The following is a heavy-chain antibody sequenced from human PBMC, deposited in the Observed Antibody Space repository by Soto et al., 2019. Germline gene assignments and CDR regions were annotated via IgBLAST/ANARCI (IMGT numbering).Heavy chain of an antibody. J-gene: IGHJ4*02. CDR3: ARAPASAWHTFDY. Sequence: GGSLRLSCAASGFTFSSYVMHWVRQAPGKGLEWVAVIWYDGSNKYYADSVKGRFTISRDNSKNTLYLQMNSLRAEDTAVYYCARAPASAWHTFDYWGQGTLVTVSS. D-gene: IGHD2-2*01. CDR2: IWYDGSNK. V-gene: IGHV3-33*01. CDR1: GFTFSSYV.